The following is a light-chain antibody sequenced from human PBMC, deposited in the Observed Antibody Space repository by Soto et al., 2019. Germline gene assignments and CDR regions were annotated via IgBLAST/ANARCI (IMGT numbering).Light chain of an antibody. Sequence: SYELTQPPSVSVSPGQTASITCSGDKLGDKYACWYQQKPGQSPVLVIYQDSKRPSGIPDRFSGSNSGNTATLTISGTQGMDEADYYCQAWDSSTVVFGGGTQLTVL. CDR3: QAWDSSTVV. CDR1: KLGDKY. J-gene: IGLJ2*01. CDR2: QDS. V-gene: IGLV3-1*01.